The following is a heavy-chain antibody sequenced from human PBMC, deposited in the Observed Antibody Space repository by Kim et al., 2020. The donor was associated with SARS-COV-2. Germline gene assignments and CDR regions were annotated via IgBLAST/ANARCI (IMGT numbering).Heavy chain of an antibody. D-gene: IGHD1-1*01. J-gene: IGHJ4*02. CDR2: IYYSGST. V-gene: IGHV4-59*01. CDR3: ARGGRTGTPFDY. Sequence: SETLSLTCTVSGGSISSYYWSWIRQPPGKGLEWIGYIYYSGSTNYNPSLKSRVTISVDTSKNQFSLKLSSVTAADTAVYYCARGGRTGTPFDYWGQGTLVTVSS. CDR1: GGSISSYY.